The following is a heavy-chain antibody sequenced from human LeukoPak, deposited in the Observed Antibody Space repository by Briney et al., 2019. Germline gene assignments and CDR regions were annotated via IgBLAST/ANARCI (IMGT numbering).Heavy chain of an antibody. D-gene: IGHD7-27*01. CDR3: ARGAVVALGIGHFDY. CDR1: GFTLSNFW. V-gene: IGHV3-74*01. CDR2: INNDGRTT. J-gene: IGHJ4*02. Sequence: PGGPLRLSCAASGFTLSNFWMHWVRQDPGKGLVWVSRINNDGRTTTYADSVKGRFTISRDNAKNTLYLQMNSLRAEDTAVYYCARGAVVALGIGHFDYWGQGNLVTVS.